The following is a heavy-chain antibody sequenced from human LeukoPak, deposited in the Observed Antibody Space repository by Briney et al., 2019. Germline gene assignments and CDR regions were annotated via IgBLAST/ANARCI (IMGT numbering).Heavy chain of an antibody. CDR1: GYTFTGYY. Sequence: ASVKVSCKASGYTFTGYYMHWVRQAPGQGLEWMGWINPNSGGTNYAQKFQGRVPMTRDTSISTAYMELSRLRSDDSAVYYCARVDGYSSSRGDYWGQGTLVTVSS. D-gene: IGHD6-13*01. CDR3: ARVDGYSSSRGDY. J-gene: IGHJ4*02. V-gene: IGHV1-2*02. CDR2: INPNSGGT.